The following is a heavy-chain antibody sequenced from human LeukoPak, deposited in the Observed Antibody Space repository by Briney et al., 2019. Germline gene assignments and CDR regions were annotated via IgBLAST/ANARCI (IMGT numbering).Heavy chain of an antibody. V-gene: IGHV4-59*11. CDR2: LFYSGRT. CDR3: ARLLDNDSSGDPDTFDM. CDR1: GGSISGHY. J-gene: IGHJ3*02. Sequence: PSETLSLTCTVSGGSISGHYWTWIRQPPGKGLEWIGFLFYSGRTRYNPSLRSRVTISVDTSENNFSLKLTSVAAADTAVYYCARLLDNDSSGDPDTFDMWGQGTVATVSS. D-gene: IGHD3-22*01.